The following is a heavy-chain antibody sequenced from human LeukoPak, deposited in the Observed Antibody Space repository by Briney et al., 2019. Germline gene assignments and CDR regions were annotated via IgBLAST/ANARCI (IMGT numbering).Heavy chain of an antibody. Sequence: SQTLSLTCAISGEVVSTNVAPWNWISHSPSKGFNWLGRTYYRSKWYNDYAVSVKSRITINPDTSKNQFSLQLNSVTPEDTAVYYCARTTNWNDILFDYWGQGTLVTVSS. D-gene: IGHD1-1*01. CDR2: TYYRSKWYN. CDR3: ARTTNWNDILFDY. J-gene: IGHJ4*02. CDR1: GEVVSTNVAP. V-gene: IGHV6-1*01.